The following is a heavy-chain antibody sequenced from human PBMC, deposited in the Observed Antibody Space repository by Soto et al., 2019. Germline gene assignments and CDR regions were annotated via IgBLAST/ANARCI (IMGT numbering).Heavy chain of an antibody. V-gene: IGHV3-33*01. CDR2: IWYDGSIK. J-gene: IGHJ6*02. D-gene: IGHD2-15*01. Sequence: GGSVRLSCAASGFTFYTYGMHWVRQAPGRGLEWVAVIWYDGSIKYYADSVKGRFTISRDNSKNTLYLQMNSLRAEDTAVYYCARIDCTGGSCRPYAYYDMDVWGQGTTVTVSS. CDR3: ARIDCTGGSCRPYAYYDMDV. CDR1: GFTFYTYG.